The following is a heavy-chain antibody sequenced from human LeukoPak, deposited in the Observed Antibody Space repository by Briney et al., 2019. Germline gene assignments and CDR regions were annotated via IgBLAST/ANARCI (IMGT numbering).Heavy chain of an antibody. CDR1: GYSFTDYY. CDR2: INTKSGRT. V-gene: IGHV1-2*02. D-gene: IGHD3-3*01. CDR3: ARADFIDAGPYLIGP. J-gene: IGHJ5*02. Sequence: ASVKVSCKTSGYSFTDYYIHWVRQAPGQGLEWMGWINTKSGRTSSTRKFQGRVTMTRDPSITTVYMDMAWLTSDDTAIYFCARADFIDAGPYLIGPWGQGTLVTVSS.